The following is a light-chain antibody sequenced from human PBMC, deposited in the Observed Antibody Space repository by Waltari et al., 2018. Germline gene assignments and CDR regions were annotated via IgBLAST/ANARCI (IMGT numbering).Light chain of an antibody. CDR1: QSVTTC. V-gene: IGKV3-11*01. CDR2: DAS. CDR3: HQRSSWPWT. Sequence: EIVLTQSPATLSLSPGERATLSCRASQSVTTCLDWHQQKPGQAPRVLIYDASTRATGIPGRFSGSGSGTDFTLTISSLEPEDFAVYYCHQRSSWPWTFGQGTKVEI. J-gene: IGKJ1*01.